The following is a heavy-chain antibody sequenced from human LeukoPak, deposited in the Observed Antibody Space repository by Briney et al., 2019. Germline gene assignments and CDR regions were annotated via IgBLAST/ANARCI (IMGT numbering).Heavy chain of an antibody. V-gene: IGHV4-59*08. Sequence: PSETLSLTCTVSGGSISSYYWSWIRQPPGKGLEWIGYIYYSGSTNYNPSLKSRVTISVDTSKNQFSLKLSSVTAADTAVYFCARQAWGAPFDYWGQGTLVIVSS. CDR3: ARQAWGAPFDY. CDR2: IYYSGST. J-gene: IGHJ4*02. D-gene: IGHD3-16*01. CDR1: GGSISSYY.